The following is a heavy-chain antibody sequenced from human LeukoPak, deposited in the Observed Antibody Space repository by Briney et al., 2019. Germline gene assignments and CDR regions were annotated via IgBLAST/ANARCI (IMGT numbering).Heavy chain of an antibody. V-gene: IGHV4-30-4*07. CDR1: GGSISSGGYS. Sequence: PSQTLSLTCAVSGGSISSGGYSWSWIRQPPGKGLEWIGYIYYSGSTYYNPSLKSRVTISVDTSKNQFSLKLSSVTAADTAVYYCARTSNRGSRYSGGGELDYWGQGTLVTVSS. CDR3: ARTSNRGSRYSGGGELDY. D-gene: IGHD6-13*01. CDR2: IYYSGST. J-gene: IGHJ4*02.